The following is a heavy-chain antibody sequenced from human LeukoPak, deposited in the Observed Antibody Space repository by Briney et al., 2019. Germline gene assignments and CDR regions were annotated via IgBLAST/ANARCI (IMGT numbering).Heavy chain of an antibody. V-gene: IGHV3-23*01. D-gene: IGHD2-15*01. CDR2: ISGSGGST. CDR1: GFTFSSYA. CDR3: AKDRRPYIVVVVAHNWFDP. J-gene: IGHJ5*02. Sequence: QPGGSLRLSCAASGFTFSSYAMSWVRQAPGKGLEWVSAISGSGGSTYYADSVKGRFTISRDNSKNTLYLQMNSLRAEDTAVHYCAKDRRPYIVVVVAHNWFDPWGQGTLVTVSS.